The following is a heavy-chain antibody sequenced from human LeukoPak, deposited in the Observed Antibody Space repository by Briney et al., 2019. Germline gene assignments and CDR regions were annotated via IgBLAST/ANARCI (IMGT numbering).Heavy chain of an antibody. D-gene: IGHD3-10*01. V-gene: IGHV4-34*01. CDR1: GGSFSGYY. J-gene: IGHJ4*02. CDR3: AGVFGGPTYYYGSGTFDY. CDR2: INHSGST. Sequence: SETLSLTCAVYGGSFSGYYWSWIRQPPGKGLEWIGEINHSGSTNYNPSLKSRVTISVDTSKNQFSLKLSSVTAADTAVYYCAGVFGGPTYYYGSGTFDYWGQGTLVTVPS.